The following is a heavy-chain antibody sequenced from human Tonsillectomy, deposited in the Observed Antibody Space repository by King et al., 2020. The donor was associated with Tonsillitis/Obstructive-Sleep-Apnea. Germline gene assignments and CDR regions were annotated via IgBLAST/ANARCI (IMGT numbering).Heavy chain of an antibody. J-gene: IGHJ6*03. V-gene: IGHV3-15*01. D-gene: IGHD3/OR15-3a*01. CDR3: SSRQGLYYYMDD. CDR2: TKSKTEGGTT. Sequence: VQLAESGGGFVKPGGSLRLSCAASGFTFSQAWMSWVRQAPGKGLEWVGHTKSKTEGGTTDYTAPVKGSITISRDDSKKKLYLQMNNLKIEDTAVYYCSSRQGLYYYMDDWGKGTTVTVSS. CDR1: GFTFSQAW.